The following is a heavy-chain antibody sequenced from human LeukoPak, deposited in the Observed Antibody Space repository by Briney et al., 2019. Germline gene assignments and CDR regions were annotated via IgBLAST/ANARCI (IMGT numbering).Heavy chain of an antibody. CDR1: GYTFTGYY. D-gene: IGHD6-13*01. CDR3: AREVPAAGTGFDP. V-gene: IGHV1-2*02. CDR2: INPNSGGT. Sequence: ASVNVSCKASGYTFTGYYMHWVRQAPGQGLEWMGWINPNSGGTNYAQKFQGRVTMTRDTSISTAYMELSRLRSDDTAVYYCAREVPAAGTGFDPWGQGTLVTVSS. J-gene: IGHJ5*02.